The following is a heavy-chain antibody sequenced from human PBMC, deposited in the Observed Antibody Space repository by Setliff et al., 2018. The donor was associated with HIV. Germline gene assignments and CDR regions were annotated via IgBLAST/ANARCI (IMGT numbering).Heavy chain of an antibody. J-gene: IGHJ6*02. D-gene: IGHD4-4*01. V-gene: IGHV1-8*01. CDR1: GYTFPSYD. CDR3: ARVGRLHYLTPFYYYGMDV. Sequence: ASVKVSCKASGYTFPSYDINWVRQATGQGLERMGWMNPNSGNTGYAQKFQGRLTMTRNTSISTVNMELSSLRSEDTAVYFCARVGRLHYLTPFYYYGMDVWGQGTTVTVSS. CDR2: MNPNSGNT.